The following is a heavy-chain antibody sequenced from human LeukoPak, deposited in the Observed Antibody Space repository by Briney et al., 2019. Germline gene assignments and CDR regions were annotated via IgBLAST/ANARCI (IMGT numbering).Heavy chain of an antibody. CDR2: ISSSSSYI. CDR1: GFAFSSYS. D-gene: IGHD1-26*01. J-gene: IGHJ4*02. CDR3: ARDRVGATLDY. Sequence: GGSLRLSCAASGFAFSSYSMNWVRQAPGKGLEWVSSISSSSSYIYYADSVKGRFTISRDNAKNSLYLQMNSLRAEDTAVYYCARDRVGATLDYWGQGTLVTASS. V-gene: IGHV3-21*01.